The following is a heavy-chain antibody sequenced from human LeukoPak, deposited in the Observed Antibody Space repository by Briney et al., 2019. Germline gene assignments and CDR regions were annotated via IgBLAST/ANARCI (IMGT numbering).Heavy chain of an antibody. V-gene: IGHV3-30*18. CDR1: GFTFSSYG. CDR2: ISYDGSNK. J-gene: IGHJ4*02. CDR3: AKDLSMVATRYYFDY. Sequence: GRSLRLSCAASGFTFSSYGMHWVRQAPGKGLEWVAVISYDGSNKYYADSVKGRFTISRGNSKNTLYLQMNSLRAEDTAVYYCAKDLSMVATRYYFDYWGQGTLVTVSS. D-gene: IGHD5-12*01.